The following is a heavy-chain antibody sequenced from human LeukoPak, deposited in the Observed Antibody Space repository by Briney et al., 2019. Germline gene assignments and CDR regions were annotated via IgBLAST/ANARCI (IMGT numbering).Heavy chain of an antibody. J-gene: IGHJ4*02. CDR3: ARGGDDYGGFFDY. CDR1: GYSFTSYW. D-gene: IGHD4-23*01. Sequence: GESLKISCKGSGYSFTSYWIGWVRQMPGKGLEWMGIIYPGDSDTRYNPSFQGQVIISADRSISTAYLQWDSLKASDTAMYYCARGGDDYGGFFDYWGQGALVTVSS. CDR2: IYPGDSDT. V-gene: IGHV5-51*01.